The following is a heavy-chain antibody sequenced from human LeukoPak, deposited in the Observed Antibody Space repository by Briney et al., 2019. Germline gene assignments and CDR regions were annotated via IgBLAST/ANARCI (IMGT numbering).Heavy chain of an antibody. V-gene: IGHV3-53*04. CDR3: ARVSRCSGGSCYGLRLIDY. CDR1: GFTVSSNY. D-gene: IGHD2-15*01. CDR2: IYSGGST. J-gene: IGHJ4*02. Sequence: GGSLRLSCAASGFTVSSNYMSWVRQAPGKGLEWVSVIYSGGSTYYADSVKGRFTISRHNSKNTLYLQMNSLRAEDTAVYYCARVSRCSGGSCYGLRLIDYWGQGTLVTVSS.